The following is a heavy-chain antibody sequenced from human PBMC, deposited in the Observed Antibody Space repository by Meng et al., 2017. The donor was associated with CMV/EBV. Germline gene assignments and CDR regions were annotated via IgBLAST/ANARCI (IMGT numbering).Heavy chain of an antibody. CDR3: ARGPYCSSTSCYVAFVYYYYYGMDV. D-gene: IGHD2-2*01. CDR2: MNPNSGNT. Sequence: ASVKVSCKASGYTFTSYDINWVRQATGQGLEWMGWMNPNSGNTGYAQKFQGRVTMTRNTSISTAYMELSSLRSEDTAVCYCARGPYCSSTSCYVAFVYYYYYGMDVWGQGTTVTVSS. J-gene: IGHJ6*02. V-gene: IGHV1-8*01. CDR1: GYTFTSYD.